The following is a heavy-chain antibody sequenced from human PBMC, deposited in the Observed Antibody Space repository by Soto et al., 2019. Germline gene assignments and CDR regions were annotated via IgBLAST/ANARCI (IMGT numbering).Heavy chain of an antibody. CDR3: ARDSPTDGNSDY. CDR1: GYTFTSYG. Sequence: SVKVSCKASGYTFTSYGISWVRQAPGQGLEWMGRIIPILGIANYAQKFQGRVTITADKSTSTAYMELSSLRSEDTAVYYCARDSPTDGNSDYWGQGTLVTVSS. V-gene: IGHV1-69*04. D-gene: IGHD4-17*01. J-gene: IGHJ4*02. CDR2: IIPILGIA.